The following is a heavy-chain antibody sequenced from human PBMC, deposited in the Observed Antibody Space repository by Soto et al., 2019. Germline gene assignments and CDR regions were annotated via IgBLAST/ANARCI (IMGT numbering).Heavy chain of an antibody. CDR2: TYYRSKWYN. CDR3: AREPFSGSYYPARNWFDP. J-gene: IGHJ5*02. Sequence: SQTLSLTCAISGDSVSSNSAGWNWIRQSPSRGLEWLGRTYYRSKWYNDYAVSVKSRITINPDTSKNQFSLQLNSVTPEDTAVYYCAREPFSGSYYPARNWFDPWGQGTRVTVSS. D-gene: IGHD1-26*01. V-gene: IGHV6-1*01. CDR1: GDSVSSNSAG.